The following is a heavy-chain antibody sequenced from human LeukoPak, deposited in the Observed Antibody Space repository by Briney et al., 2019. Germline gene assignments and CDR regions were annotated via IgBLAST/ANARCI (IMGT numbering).Heavy chain of an antibody. CDR1: GGSISSYY. Sequence: SETLSLTCTVSGGSISSYYWSWIRQPPGKGLEWIGFIYYSGSTKYNPSLKSRVTILVDTSKNQFSLKLSSVTAADTAVYYCARALELTTSEFDYWGQGTLVTVSS. D-gene: IGHD1-7*01. V-gene: IGHV4-59*01. CDR2: IYYSGST. J-gene: IGHJ4*02. CDR3: ARALELTTSEFDY.